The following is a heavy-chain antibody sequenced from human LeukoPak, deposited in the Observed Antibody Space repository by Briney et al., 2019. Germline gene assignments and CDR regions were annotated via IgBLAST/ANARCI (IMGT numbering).Heavy chain of an antibody. CDR1: GGTFSSYA. D-gene: IGHD3-22*01. CDR3: ARNGRDYDSSGPYYYYGMDV. Sequence: SVKVSCKASGGTFSSYAISWVRQAPGQGLEWMGGIIPIFGTANYAQKLQGRVTMTTDTSTSTAYMELRSLRSDDTAVYYCARNGRDYDSSGPYYYYGMDVWGQGTTVTVSS. J-gene: IGHJ6*02. CDR2: IIPIFGTA. V-gene: IGHV1-69*05.